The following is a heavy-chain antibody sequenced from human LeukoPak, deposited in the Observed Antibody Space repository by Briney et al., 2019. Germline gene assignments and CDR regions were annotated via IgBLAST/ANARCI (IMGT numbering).Heavy chain of an antibody. Sequence: GGSLRLSCAASGFTFSAYTMHWVRQAPGKGLVWVSGIETDGSTTRYADSVKGRFTISRDNAQNTLYLQMNSLRAEDTAVYYCARDRPHNWFDPWGQGTLVTVSS. CDR1: GFTFSAYT. J-gene: IGHJ5*02. V-gene: IGHV3-74*01. CDR2: IETDGSTT. CDR3: ARDRPHNWFDP.